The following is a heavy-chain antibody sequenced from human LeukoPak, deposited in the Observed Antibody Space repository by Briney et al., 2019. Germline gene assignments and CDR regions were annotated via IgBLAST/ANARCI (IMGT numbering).Heavy chain of an antibody. CDR3: ARDLKWVVGNCSSTSCYRSYYYGMDV. CDR1: GYTLTGYY. V-gene: IGHV1-2*02. CDR2: INTKSGDT. Sequence: ASVKVSCKASGYTLTGYYMHWVRQAPGQGLEWMGWINTKSGDTDYARRFQGRVTMTRDTSISTAYMELSRLRSDDTAVYYCARDLKWVVGNCSSTSCYRSYYYGMDVWGQGTTVTVSS. D-gene: IGHD2-2*02. J-gene: IGHJ6*02.